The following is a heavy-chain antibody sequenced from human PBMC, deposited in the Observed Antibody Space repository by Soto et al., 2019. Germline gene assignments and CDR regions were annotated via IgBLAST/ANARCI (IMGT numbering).Heavy chain of an antibody. D-gene: IGHD6-6*01. J-gene: IGHJ4*02. CDR3: ARGGIVARPFDY. V-gene: IGHV3-11*01. CDR1: GFTFGYYY. Sequence: GGSLRLSCAASGFTFGYYYMTWIRQSPGKGLEWISYISSSATTMYYADSVKGRFTISRDNAKKSLYLQMNSLRAEDTAVYYCARGGIVARPFDYWGQGTLVTVSS. CDR2: ISSSATTM.